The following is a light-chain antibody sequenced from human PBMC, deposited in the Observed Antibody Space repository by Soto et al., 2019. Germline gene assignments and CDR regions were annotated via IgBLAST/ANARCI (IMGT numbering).Light chain of an antibody. V-gene: IGLV1-44*01. CDR3: STWDDSLRGLV. Sequence: QSVLTQPPSASGAPGQGISISCSGSSSNIGGNSVSWYRQVPGTAPKLLIFSNHQRPSGVPDRFSGSKSGTSASLAISGLKSEDEADYYCSTWDDSLRGLVFGGGTQLTVL. CDR1: SSNIGGNS. J-gene: IGLJ2*01. CDR2: SNH.